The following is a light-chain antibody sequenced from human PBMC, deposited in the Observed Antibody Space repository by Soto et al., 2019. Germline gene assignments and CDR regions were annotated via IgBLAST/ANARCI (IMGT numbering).Light chain of an antibody. J-gene: IGKJ4*01. V-gene: IGKV3-20*01. Sequence: EIVLTQSPGTLSLSPGERATLSCMASQSVNSNFLTWYQHKPGQAPRLLIYGASTRATGIPDRFSGSGSGTDFTLTISRLEPEDFAIYYCQQFDSSRLTFGGGTKVDIK. CDR1: QSVNSNF. CDR3: QQFDSSRLT. CDR2: GAS.